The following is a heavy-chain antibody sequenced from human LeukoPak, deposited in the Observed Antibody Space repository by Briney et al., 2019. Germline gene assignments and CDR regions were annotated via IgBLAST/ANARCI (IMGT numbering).Heavy chain of an antibody. CDR1: GFTFSRHW. Sequence: GGSLRLSCAASGFTFSRHWMHWVRQVQGKGLVWVSSISPDGGTTNYADSVKGRFTISRGNAKNTLYLQMNSLRGEDTAVYYCARDSSAGGGNTFDYWGQGTLVTVSS. V-gene: IGHV3-74*01. CDR2: ISPDGGTT. D-gene: IGHD3-16*01. J-gene: IGHJ4*02. CDR3: ARDSSAGGGNTFDY.